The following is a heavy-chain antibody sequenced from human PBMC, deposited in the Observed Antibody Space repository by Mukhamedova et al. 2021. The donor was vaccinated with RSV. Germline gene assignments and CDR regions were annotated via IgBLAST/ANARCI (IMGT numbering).Heavy chain of an antibody. CDR3: AKDLVSSTGRGYDY. CDR2: AAGGNT. Sequence: AAGGNTYYADSVRGRFSISRDTSKSTLYLQMNSLGAEDTARYYCAKDLVSSTGRGYDYWGQGTLVTVSS. V-gene: IGHV3-23*01. J-gene: IGHJ4*02. D-gene: IGHD2-2*01.